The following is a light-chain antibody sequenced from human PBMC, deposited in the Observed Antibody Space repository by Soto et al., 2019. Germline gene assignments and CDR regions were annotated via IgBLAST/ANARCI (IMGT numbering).Light chain of an antibody. CDR3: QQYNIWPPLT. CDR2: DAS. V-gene: IGKV1-5*01. Sequence: DIQMTQSPSTLSASVGDRVTITCRASQSISSWLAWYQQKPGKAPKLLIYDASSLESGVPSRFSGSGSGTEFTLTISSLQSEDFGLYYCQQYNIWPPLTFGGGTKVEIK. J-gene: IGKJ4*01. CDR1: QSISSW.